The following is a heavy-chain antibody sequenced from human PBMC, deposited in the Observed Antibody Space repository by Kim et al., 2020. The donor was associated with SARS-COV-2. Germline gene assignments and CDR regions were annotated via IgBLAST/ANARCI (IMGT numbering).Heavy chain of an antibody. CDR3: ASRGSWDY. CDR1: GFTFSSYA. CDR2: ISYDGSNK. J-gene: IGHJ4*02. Sequence: GGSLRLSCAASGFTFSSYAMHWVRQAPGKGLEWVAVISYDGSNKYYADSVKGRFTISRDNSKNTLYLQMNSLRAEDTAVYYCASRGSWDYWGQGTLVTVSS. V-gene: IGHV3-30-3*01. D-gene: IGHD3-10*01.